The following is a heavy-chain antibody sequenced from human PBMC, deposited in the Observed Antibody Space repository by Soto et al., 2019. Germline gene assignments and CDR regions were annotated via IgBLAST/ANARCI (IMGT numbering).Heavy chain of an antibody. D-gene: IGHD3-10*01. CDR3: ARATFGSSDY. V-gene: IGHV4-31*03. CDR1: GGSISSGGYY. Sequence: SETLSLTCTVSGGSISSGGYYWSWIRQHPGKGLEWIGYIYYSGPTYYNPSLKSRVTIPVDTSKNQFSLKLSSVTAADTAVYYCARATFGSSDYWGQGTLVTVSS. J-gene: IGHJ4*02. CDR2: IYYSGPT.